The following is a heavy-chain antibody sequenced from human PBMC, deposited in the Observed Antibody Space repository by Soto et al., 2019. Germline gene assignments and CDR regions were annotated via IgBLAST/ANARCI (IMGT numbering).Heavy chain of an antibody. CDR2: ISADNRNT. CDR3: ERPVYDDNSKWLAP. CDR1: GYMFDEYG. D-gene: IGHD1-1*01. J-gene: IGHJ5*02. Sequence: QVKLVQSEGELKKPGASVKVSCKASGYMFDEYGVTWVRQAPGKGLEWMGWISADNRNTNYAQAFRGRFTMTTEAYTSTAHRELRSLRSDDTGIYYCERPVYDDNSKWLAPWGQGTLVSVSS. V-gene: IGHV1-18*01.